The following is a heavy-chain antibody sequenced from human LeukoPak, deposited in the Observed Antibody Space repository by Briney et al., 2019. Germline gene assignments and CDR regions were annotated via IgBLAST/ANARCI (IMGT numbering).Heavy chain of an antibody. V-gene: IGHV3-23*01. Sequence: GGSLRLSCAASGFTFSSYVLSWVRQAPGKGLEWVSAISGSAGSTYYADSVKGRFTISRDNAKNSLYLQMNSLRAEDTAVYYCARDITVAGTSGVDYWGQGTLVTVSS. CDR1: GFTFSSYV. CDR3: ARDITVAGTSGVDY. CDR2: ISGSAGST. J-gene: IGHJ4*02. D-gene: IGHD6-19*01.